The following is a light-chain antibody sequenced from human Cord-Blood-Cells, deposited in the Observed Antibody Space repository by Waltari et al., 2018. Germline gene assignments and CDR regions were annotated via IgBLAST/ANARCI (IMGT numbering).Light chain of an antibody. Sequence: QSAMTQPASVSGSPGQSITISCIGTSSDVGGYNYFSWYQHHPGNAPKLMIYDVSNRPSGVSNRFSGSKSGNTASLTISGLQAEDEADYYCSSYTSSSTLGVFGGGTKLTVL. CDR3: SSYTSSSTLGV. CDR2: DVS. J-gene: IGLJ3*02. V-gene: IGLV2-14*03. CDR1: SSDVGGYNY.